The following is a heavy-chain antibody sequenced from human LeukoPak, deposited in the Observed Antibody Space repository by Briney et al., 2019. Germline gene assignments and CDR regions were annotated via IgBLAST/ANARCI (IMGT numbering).Heavy chain of an antibody. J-gene: IGHJ4*02. Sequence: GASVKVSCKASGYTFTGYYMHWVRQAPGQGLEWMGWINLNSGGTNYAQKFQGRVTMTRDTSISTAYMELSRLRSDDTAVYYCARARPSYSGSYYFDYWGQGTLVTVSS. D-gene: IGHD1-26*01. V-gene: IGHV1-2*02. CDR1: GYTFTGYY. CDR2: INLNSGGT. CDR3: ARARPSYSGSYYFDY.